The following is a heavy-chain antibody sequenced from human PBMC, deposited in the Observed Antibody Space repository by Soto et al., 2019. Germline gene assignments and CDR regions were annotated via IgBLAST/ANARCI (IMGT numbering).Heavy chain of an antibody. CDR1: GGSISSGGYY. Sequence: SETLSLTCAVSGGSISSGGYYWSWIRQLPGKNLERIAYIYYNGNTYYTPSLKSRATISLDTSRNQFFLNLNSVTAADTAVYYCARDVGSSHGPGHPHYFDYWGQGTLVTVSS. V-gene: IGHV4-31*11. D-gene: IGHD2-2*01. J-gene: IGHJ4*02. CDR3: ARDVGSSHGPGHPHYFDY. CDR2: IYYNGNT.